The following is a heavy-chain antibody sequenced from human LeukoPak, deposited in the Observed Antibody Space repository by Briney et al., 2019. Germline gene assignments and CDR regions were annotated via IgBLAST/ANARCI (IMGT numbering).Heavy chain of an antibody. J-gene: IGHJ6*02. CDR2: ISSNSDYL. V-gene: IGHV3-21*01. CDR3: AGFRYPT. CDR1: GFTFSSYS. D-gene: IGHD1-1*01. Sequence: KTGGSLRLSCAASGFTFSSYSMNWVRQAPGKGLEWVSSISSNSDYLHYADSVKGRFTISRDNAKNSLYLQMNSLRAEDTAVYYCAGFRYPTWGQGTTVTVSS.